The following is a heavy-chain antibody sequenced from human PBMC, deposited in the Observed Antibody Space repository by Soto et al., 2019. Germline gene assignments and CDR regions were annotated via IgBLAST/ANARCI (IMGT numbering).Heavy chain of an antibody. J-gene: IGHJ4*02. CDR1: VFSFSDYE. Sequence: EVQLVESGGGVVQPGGSLRLSCAASVFSFSDYEMNWVRQAPGKGLEWVSYSSRSGSTIEYADSVKGRFTISRDYAKTSLYLQMNSLRVEDTAVYYCAIGYYSKKFDYWGQGTLVTVSS. D-gene: IGHD3-22*01. CDR2: SSRSGSTI. CDR3: AIGYYSKKFDY. V-gene: IGHV3-48*03.